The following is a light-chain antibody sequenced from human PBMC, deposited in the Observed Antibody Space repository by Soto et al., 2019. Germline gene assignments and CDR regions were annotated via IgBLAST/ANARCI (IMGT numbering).Light chain of an antibody. Sequence: DIQLTQSPSFLSASVGDRVTITCRARQGISNFLAWYQQKPGKAPKLLIYAASTLQSGVPSRFSGSGSGTEFTLTISSLQAEDFATYYCHQLNSYLFTFGPGTKVDIQ. CDR2: AAS. J-gene: IGKJ3*01. V-gene: IGKV1-9*01. CDR1: QGISNF. CDR3: HQLNSYLFT.